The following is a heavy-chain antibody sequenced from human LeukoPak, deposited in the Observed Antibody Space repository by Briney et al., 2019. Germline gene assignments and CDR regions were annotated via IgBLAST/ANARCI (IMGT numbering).Heavy chain of an antibody. J-gene: IGHJ6*02. CDR3: AKNGEDMGFGMDV. V-gene: IGHV3-30*18. CDR1: GFTFGDFG. Sequence: GGSLRLSCGATGFTFGDFGMHWVRQAPGKGLEWVAVISYDEVDENYAVSVRGRFTISRDNSKNTLYLQMNSLRREDSAVYFCAKNGEDMGFGMDVWGQGTTVTVSS. D-gene: IGHD1-1*01. CDR2: ISYDEVDE.